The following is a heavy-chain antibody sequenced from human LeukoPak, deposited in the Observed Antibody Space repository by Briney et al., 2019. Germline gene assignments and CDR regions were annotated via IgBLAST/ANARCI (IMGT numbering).Heavy chain of an antibody. V-gene: IGHV4-39*07. J-gene: IGHJ6*03. CDR3: ARGINWSYYYMDV. Sequence: PSETLSLTCTVSGGSISSSSYYWGWIRQPPGKGLEWIGSIYYSGSTYYNPSLKSRVTISVDTSKNQFSLELSSVTAADTAVYYCARGINWSYYYMDVWGKGTTVTISS. CDR1: GGSISSSSYY. D-gene: IGHD1-1*01. CDR2: IYYSGST.